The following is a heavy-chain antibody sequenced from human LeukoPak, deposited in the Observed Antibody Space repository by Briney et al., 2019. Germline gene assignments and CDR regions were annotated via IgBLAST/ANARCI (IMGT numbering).Heavy chain of an antibody. V-gene: IGHV1-18*01. D-gene: IGHD5-24*01. CDR2: INSYNGHT. J-gene: IGHJ4*02. CDR3: ARGSRGSPARDY. Sequence: ASVKLSCKASGYTFTSYGISWVRQAPGQGLEWMGCINSYNGHTKYAQKLQGRVTMTTDTSTSTAYMGLRSLRSDDTAVYYCARGSRGSPARDYWGQGTLVTVSS. CDR1: GYTFTSYG.